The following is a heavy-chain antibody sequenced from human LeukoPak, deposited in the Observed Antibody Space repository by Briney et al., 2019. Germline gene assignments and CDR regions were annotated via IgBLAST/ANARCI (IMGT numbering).Heavy chain of an antibody. CDR2: IWCDGSNK. CDR3: ARDPLGIRMLSLGIDY. CDR1: GFTFSSYG. Sequence: GGSLRLSCAAAGFTFSSYGMHWVRQAPGKGLEWVAVIWCDGSNKYYADSVKGRFTISRDNSKNTLYLQMNSLRAEDTAVYYCARDPLGIRMLSLGIDYWGQGTLVTVSS. V-gene: IGHV3-33*01. D-gene: IGHD3-16*02. J-gene: IGHJ4*02.